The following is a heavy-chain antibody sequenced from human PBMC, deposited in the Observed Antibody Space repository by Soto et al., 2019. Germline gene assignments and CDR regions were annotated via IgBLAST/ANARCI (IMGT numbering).Heavy chain of an antibody. V-gene: IGHV4-59*03. Sequence: PSETLSLTCSVSGRSMSSNYWSWLRQSPDKGLEWLGYVFYGGTDYNPSLGGRVTMSVETSESQFSLTLSSVTAADTAVYYCEAYRGAFYFDFWGQGIQVTVSS. J-gene: IGHJ4*02. CDR3: EAYRGAFYFDF. CDR2: VFYGGT. CDR1: GRSMSSNY. D-gene: IGHD4-4*01.